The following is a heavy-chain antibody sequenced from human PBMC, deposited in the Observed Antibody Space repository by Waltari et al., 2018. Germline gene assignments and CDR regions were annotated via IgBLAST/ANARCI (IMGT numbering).Heavy chain of an antibody. V-gene: IGHV1-69*05. CDR2: IIPSFGTA. J-gene: IGHJ1*01. CDR1: GGTFSSYA. Sequence: QVQLVQSGAEVKKPGSSVKVSCKASGGTFSSYAISWVRQAPGQGLEWMGRIIPSFGTANYAQKFQGRVTMTTDTSTSTAYMELRSLRSDDTAVYYCARDDIAAAGTSRHLQHWGQGTLVTVSS. D-gene: IGHD6-13*01. CDR3: ARDDIAAAGTSRHLQH.